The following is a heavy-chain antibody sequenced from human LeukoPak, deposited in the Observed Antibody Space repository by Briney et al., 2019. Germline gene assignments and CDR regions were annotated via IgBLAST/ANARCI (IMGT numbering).Heavy chain of an antibody. CDR3: ARGDYYDSSGYSSIDY. V-gene: IGHV3-53*01. D-gene: IGHD3-22*01. CDR2: IYSGGST. J-gene: IGHJ4*02. Sequence: GGSLRLSCAASGFTVSSDYMSWVRQAPGKGLEWVSVIYSGGSTYYADPVKGRFTISRDNSKNTLYLQMNSLRAEDTAVYYCARGDYYDSSGYSSIDYWGQGTLVTVSS. CDR1: GFTVSSDY.